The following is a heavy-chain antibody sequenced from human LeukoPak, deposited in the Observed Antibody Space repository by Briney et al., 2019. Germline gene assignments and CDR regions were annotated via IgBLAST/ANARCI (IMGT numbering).Heavy chain of an antibody. Sequence: GASVKVSCKASGYTFTSYGISWVRQAPGQGLEWMGWISAYNGNTNYAQELQGRVTMTTDTSTSTAYMELSSLRSEDTAVYYCARAAAGIPTAEYFQHWGQGTLVTVSS. J-gene: IGHJ1*01. CDR3: ARAAAGIPTAEYFQH. CDR1: GYTFTSYG. CDR2: ISAYNGNT. D-gene: IGHD6-13*01. V-gene: IGHV1-18*01.